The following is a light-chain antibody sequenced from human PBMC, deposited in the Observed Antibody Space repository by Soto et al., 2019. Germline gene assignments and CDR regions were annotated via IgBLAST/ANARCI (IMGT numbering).Light chain of an antibody. CDR3: QQYSTYPLT. Sequence: DIQKTQSPSALSASVGDRVTIACRASQSISRSLAWYQRRPGKAPELLIYDASNLETGVPSRFSGSGSGTEFTLTISSLQPDDFATYYCQQYSTYPLTFGGGTKVDIK. J-gene: IGKJ4*01. V-gene: IGKV1-5*01. CDR1: QSISRS. CDR2: DAS.